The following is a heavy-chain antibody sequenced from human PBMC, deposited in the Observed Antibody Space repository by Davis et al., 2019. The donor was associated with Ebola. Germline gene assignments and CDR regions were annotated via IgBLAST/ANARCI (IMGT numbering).Heavy chain of an antibody. Sequence: GESLKISCAASGVTFRSNWMQWVRQAPGRGLVWVARVTGDGNTFYADSVKDRVTISRDNAKSTLYLQMSSLRVEDTAVYYCARGVNRACFDDWGQGTLVTVSS. J-gene: IGHJ4*02. CDR3: ARGVNRACFDD. CDR1: GVTFRSNW. D-gene: IGHD3-10*01. CDR2: VTGDGNT. V-gene: IGHV3-74*01.